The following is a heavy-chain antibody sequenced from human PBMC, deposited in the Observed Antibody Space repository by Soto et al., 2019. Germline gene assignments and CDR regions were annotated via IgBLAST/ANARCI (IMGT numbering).Heavy chain of an antibody. D-gene: IGHD4-4*01. CDR2: MSGSGDNT. CDR1: GFTFSSHA. V-gene: IGHV3-23*01. J-gene: IGHJ5*02. CDR3: AQGSYTNYSWFDP. Sequence: EVQLLESGGGLVQPGGSLRLSCAASGFTFSSHAMSWVRQAPGKGLEWVSSMSGSGDNTYHADSVKGRFTVSRDNSKNTLYLQMNSLRVEDTAVYYCAQGSYTNYSWFDPWGQGTLVTVSS.